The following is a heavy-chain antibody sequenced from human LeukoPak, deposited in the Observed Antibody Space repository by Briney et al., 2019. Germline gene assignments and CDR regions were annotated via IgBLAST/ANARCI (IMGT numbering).Heavy chain of an antibody. D-gene: IGHD2-15*01. CDR2: VSGDDGGT. CDR3: ARDWHCSGGRCENCFDP. Sequence: ASVKVSCKASGYTFTTYGISWVRQAPGQGPEWMGWVSGDDGGTYYGQKFQDRVTMTKDTSTTTVYMELRSLRSDDTAVYYCARDWHCSGGRCENCFDPWGQGTLVIVSS. V-gene: IGHV1-18*01. J-gene: IGHJ5*02. CDR1: GYTFTTYG.